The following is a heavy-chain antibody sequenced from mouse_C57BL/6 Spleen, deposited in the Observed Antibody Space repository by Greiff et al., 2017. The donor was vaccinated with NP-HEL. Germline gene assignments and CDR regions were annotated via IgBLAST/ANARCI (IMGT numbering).Heavy chain of an antibody. J-gene: IGHJ2*01. CDR1: GFTFTDYY. CDR2: IRNKANGYTT. V-gene: IGHV7-3*01. Sequence: EVKLMESGGGLVQPGGSLSLSCAASGFTFTDYYMSWVRQPPGKALEWLGFIRNKANGYTTEYSASVKGRFTISRDNSQSILYLQMNALRAEDSATYYCARYWAVVAPFDYWGQGTTLTVSS. D-gene: IGHD1-1*01. CDR3: ARYWAVVAPFDY.